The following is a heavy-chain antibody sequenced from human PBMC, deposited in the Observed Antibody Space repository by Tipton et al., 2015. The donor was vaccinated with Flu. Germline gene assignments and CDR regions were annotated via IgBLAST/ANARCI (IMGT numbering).Heavy chain of an antibody. V-gene: IGHV4-38-2*01. D-gene: IGHD3-10*02. CDR3: ARHTGDSVRGVIDY. CDR2: VSRTGST. Sequence: TLSLTCAVSDYSISSGYYWGWIRQFPGKGLEWIGTVSRTGSTIYNPSLKSRVTISIDTSKNQFSLNMRSVTAADTAVYYCARHTGDSVRGVIDYWGQGTLVTVSS. CDR1: DYSISSGYY. J-gene: IGHJ4*02.